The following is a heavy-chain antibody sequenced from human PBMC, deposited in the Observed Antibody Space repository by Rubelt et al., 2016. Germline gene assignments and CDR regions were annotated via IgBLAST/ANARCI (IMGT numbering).Heavy chain of an antibody. D-gene: IGHD1-26*01. Sequence: QVQLQQWGAGLLKPSETLSLTCTVSGGSISRYSWSWIRQPAGKGLEWIGHIYASGNTNYNPSLKSRVTMSLDSSKNQFSLKLRSVTAADTAVYFWAGEISGSYSLDSWGQGTLVTVSS. V-gene: IGHV4-59*10. CDR2: IYASGNT. CDR1: GGSISRYS. J-gene: IGHJ4*02. CDR3: AGEISGSYSLDS.